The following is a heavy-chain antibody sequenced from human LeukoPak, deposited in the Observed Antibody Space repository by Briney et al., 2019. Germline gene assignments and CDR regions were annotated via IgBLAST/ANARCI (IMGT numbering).Heavy chain of an antibody. CDR3: AREGEHYVGVEYYYYGMDV. CDR1: GFTVDNNY. D-gene: IGHD1-26*01. V-gene: IGHV3-66*01. CDR2: ICSGGST. J-gene: IGHJ6*02. Sequence: GGSLRLSCAASGFTVDNNYMSWVRQAPGKGLEWVSVICSGGSTYYADSAKGRFTISRDNSKNTVYLQMISLRAEDTAVYYCAREGEHYVGVEYYYYGMDVWGQGTTVTVSS.